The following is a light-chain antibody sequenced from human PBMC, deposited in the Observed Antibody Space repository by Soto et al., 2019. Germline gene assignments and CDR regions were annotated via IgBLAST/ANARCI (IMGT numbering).Light chain of an antibody. CDR1: SSDVGGYNY. J-gene: IGLJ1*01. V-gene: IGLV2-14*01. CDR3: SSYTSSSTDV. Sequence: QSALTQPASVSGSPGQSITISCTGTSSDVGGYNYVSWYQQHPGKAPKLMISNRFSGSKSGNTASLTISGLQAEDEADYYCSSYTSSSTDVFGTGTKLTVL.